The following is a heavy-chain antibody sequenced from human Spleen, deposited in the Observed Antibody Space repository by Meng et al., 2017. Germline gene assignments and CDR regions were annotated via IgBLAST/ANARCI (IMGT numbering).Heavy chain of an antibody. D-gene: IGHD3-9*01. V-gene: IGHV4-34*01. CDR1: GGSFSGYY. CDR3: ARDSLRYFDWLLGYYYYYGMDV. J-gene: IGHJ6*02. Sequence: SETLSLTCAVYGGSFSGYYWSWIRQPPGKGLEWIGEINHSGSTNYNPSLKSRVTISVDTSKNQFSLKLSSVTAADTAVYYCARDSLRYFDWLLGYYYYYGMDVWGQGTTVTVSS. CDR2: INHSGST.